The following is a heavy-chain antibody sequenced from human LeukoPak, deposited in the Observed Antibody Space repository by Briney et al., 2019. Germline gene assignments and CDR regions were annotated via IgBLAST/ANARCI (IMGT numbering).Heavy chain of an antibody. D-gene: IGHD1-26*01. CDR2: IKQDGSET. J-gene: IGHJ4*02. Sequence: GGSLRLSCAASGFTISSNWMGWVRLAPGKGLEWVANIKQDGSETYYVDSVKGRFTISRDNAKNSLYLQMNSLTAEDTAVYYCVRDISGSWAYWGRGTLVTVSS. V-gene: IGHV3-7*01. CDR3: VRDISGSWAY. CDR1: GFTISSNW.